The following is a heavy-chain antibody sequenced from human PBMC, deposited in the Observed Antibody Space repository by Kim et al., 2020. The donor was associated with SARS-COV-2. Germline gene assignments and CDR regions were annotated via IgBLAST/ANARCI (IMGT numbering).Heavy chain of an antibody. J-gene: IGHJ4*02. V-gene: IGHV3-7*03. CDR2: IRQDGSEK. Sequence: GGSLRLSCAASGFTFSSYWMSWVRQAPGKGLEWVANIRQDGSEKYYVDSVKGRFTISRDNAKNSLYLQMNSLRAEDTAVYYCARAQGKTYYYDSSGYYVHWGQGTLVTVSS. D-gene: IGHD3-22*01. CDR3: ARAQGKTYYYDSSGYYVH. CDR1: GFTFSSYW.